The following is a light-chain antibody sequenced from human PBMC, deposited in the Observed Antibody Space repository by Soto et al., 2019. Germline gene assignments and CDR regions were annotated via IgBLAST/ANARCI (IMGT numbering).Light chain of an antibody. CDR3: QQASSFPLT. CDR2: AAS. V-gene: IGKV1-12*01. CDR1: QVISSW. Sequence: DIQMTQSPSTLSAFVGDRVTITCRASQVISSWLAWYQQKPGKAPKLLIYAASSLQSGVPSRFSGSESGTDFTLTISSLQPEDSATYYCQQASSFPLTFGGGTKVEIK. J-gene: IGKJ4*01.